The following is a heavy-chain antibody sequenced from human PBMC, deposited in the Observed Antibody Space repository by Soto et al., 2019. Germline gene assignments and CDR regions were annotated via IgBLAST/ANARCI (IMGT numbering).Heavy chain of an antibody. CDR1: GLTDTTDY. CDR2: IYGVGTT. J-gene: IGHJ6*02. CDR3: ARGRGYYGMDV. V-gene: IGHV3-53*01. D-gene: IGHD3-10*01. Sequence: EVQVVESGGGLVQYGDSLRLACAVSGLTDTTDYMTCVRQAPGKGLEWVSIIYGVGTTYYAGSVKGRFTISRDYSKNTLYLHMSSLTAEDTVVYFCARGRGYYGMDVWGQGTTVPVSS.